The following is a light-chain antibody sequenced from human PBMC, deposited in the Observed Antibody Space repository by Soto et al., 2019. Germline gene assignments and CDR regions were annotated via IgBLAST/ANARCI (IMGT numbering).Light chain of an antibody. CDR3: SSYTNSSTLV. CDR1: SSDVGGYNY. Sequence: QSVLTQPASVSGSPGQSITISCTGTSSDVGGYNYVSWYQQHPGKAPQLMIYEVNHRPSGVSNRFSGSKSGNTASLTISGLQAEDESDYYYSSYTNSSTLVFGTGTKVPVL. CDR2: EVN. J-gene: IGLJ1*01. V-gene: IGLV2-14*01.